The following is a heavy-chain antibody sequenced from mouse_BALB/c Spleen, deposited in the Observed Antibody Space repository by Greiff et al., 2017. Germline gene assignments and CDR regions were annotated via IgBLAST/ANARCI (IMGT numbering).Heavy chain of an antibody. CDR2: INPSTGYT. CDR1: GYTFPSYW. J-gene: IGHJ3*01. CDR3: ARRPYDYDEGSWFAY. Sequence: QVQLKESGAELAKPGASVKMSCKASGYTFPSYWMHWVKQRPGQGLEWIGYINPSTGYTEYNQKFKDKATLTADKSSSTAYMQLSSLTSEDSAVYYCARRPYDYDEGSWFAYWGQGTLVTVSA. V-gene: IGHV1-7*01. D-gene: IGHD2-4*01.